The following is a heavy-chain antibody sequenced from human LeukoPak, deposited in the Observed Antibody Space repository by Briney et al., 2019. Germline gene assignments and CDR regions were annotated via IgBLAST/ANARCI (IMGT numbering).Heavy chain of an antibody. D-gene: IGHD4-11*01. J-gene: IGHJ4*02. Sequence: PGGSLRLSCAASGFTFSSYGMSWVRQAPGKGLEWVSGLTGSGGSTYYADSVMGRFTISRDNSKNTLYLQMNSLRAEDTAIYFCAKDKTSNYPTYYFDYWGQGTLVTVSS. CDR1: GFTFSSYG. CDR3: AKDKTSNYPTYYFDY. V-gene: IGHV3-23*01. CDR2: LTGSGGST.